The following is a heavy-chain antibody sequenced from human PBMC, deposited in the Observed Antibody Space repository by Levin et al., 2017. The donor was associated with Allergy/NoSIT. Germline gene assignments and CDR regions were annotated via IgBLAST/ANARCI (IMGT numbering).Heavy chain of an antibody. CDR2: ISGSGGST. Sequence: GESLKISCAASGFTFSSYAMSWVRQAPGKGLEWVSAISGSGGSTYYADSVKGRFTISRDNSKNTLYLQMNSLRAEDTAVYYCANPTVTSGFDAFDIWGQGTMVTVSS. V-gene: IGHV3-23*01. J-gene: IGHJ3*02. D-gene: IGHD4-17*01. CDR1: GFTFSSYA. CDR3: ANPTVTSGFDAFDI.